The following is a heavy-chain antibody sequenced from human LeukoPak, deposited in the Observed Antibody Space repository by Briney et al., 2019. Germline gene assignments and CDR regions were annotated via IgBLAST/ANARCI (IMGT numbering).Heavy chain of an antibody. V-gene: IGHV1-24*01. Sequence: GASVKVSCKVSGYTLTELSMHWVRQAPGKGLEWMGGFDPEDGETFYAQKSQGRVTMTEDTSTDTAYMELSSLRSEDTAVYYCATRNPHYGDYYIDYWGPGTLVTVSS. J-gene: IGHJ4*02. D-gene: IGHD4-17*01. CDR3: ATRNPHYGDYYIDY. CDR1: GYTLTELS. CDR2: FDPEDGET.